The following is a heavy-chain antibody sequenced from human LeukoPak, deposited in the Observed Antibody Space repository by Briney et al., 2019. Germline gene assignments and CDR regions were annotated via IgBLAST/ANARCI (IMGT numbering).Heavy chain of an antibody. CDR3: FFRAVDGIRYFDWWNEYYYYGMDV. J-gene: IGHJ6*02. Sequence: ASVKVYCKASGYSCTSNDINWKRQATVQGLYWMGWKNPNSGNTGYAQKFQGRVTMTRNTSISTAYMELSSLRSEDTAVYYFFFRAVDGIRYFDWWNEYYYYGMDVWGQGTTVTVSS. CDR2: KNPNSGNT. D-gene: IGHD3-9*01. V-gene: IGHV1-8*01. CDR1: GYSCTSND.